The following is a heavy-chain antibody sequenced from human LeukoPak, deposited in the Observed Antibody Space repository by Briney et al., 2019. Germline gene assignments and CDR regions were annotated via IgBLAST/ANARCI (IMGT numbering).Heavy chain of an antibody. J-gene: IGHJ5*02. CDR3: ARLTVPGYYGSGSYYSGGNWFDP. Sequence: SETLSLTCTVSGGSISSYYWSWIRQPPGKGLEWIGYIYYSGSTNYNPSLKSRLTISVDTSKNQFSLKLSSVTAADTAVYYCARLTVPGYYGSGSYYSGGNWFDPWGQGTLVTVSS. CDR1: GGSISSYY. V-gene: IGHV4-59*12. D-gene: IGHD3-10*01. CDR2: IYYSGST.